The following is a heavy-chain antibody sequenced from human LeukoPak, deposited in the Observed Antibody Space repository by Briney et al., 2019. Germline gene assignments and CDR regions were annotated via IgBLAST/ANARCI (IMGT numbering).Heavy chain of an antibody. CDR3: ARLKDIVVVPAAKDHAFDI. V-gene: IGHV1-2*02. CDR1: GYTFTSYY. Sequence: ASVKVSCKASGYTFTSYYMHWVRQAPGQGLEWMGWINPNSGGTNYAQKFQGRVTMTRDTSISTAYMELSRLRSDDTAVYYCARLKDIVVVPAAKDHAFDIWGQGTMVTVSS. CDR2: INPNSGGT. J-gene: IGHJ3*02. D-gene: IGHD2-2*01.